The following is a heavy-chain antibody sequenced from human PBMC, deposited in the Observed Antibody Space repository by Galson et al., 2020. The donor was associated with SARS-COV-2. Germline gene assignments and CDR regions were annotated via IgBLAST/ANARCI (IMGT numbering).Heavy chain of an antibody. D-gene: IGHD3-3*01. J-gene: IGHJ4*02. Sequence: ETSETLSLTCTVSGGSISSGDYYWSWIRQPPGKGLEWIVYIYYSGSTYYNPSLKTPVTISVDTSKNQFSLKLTSVTAADTAVYYCARANGLITIFGVVIIQSFDYWGQGTMVTVSS. V-gene: IGHV4-30-4*01. CDR2: IYYSGST. CDR1: GGSISSGDYY. CDR3: ARANGLITIFGVVIIQSFDY.